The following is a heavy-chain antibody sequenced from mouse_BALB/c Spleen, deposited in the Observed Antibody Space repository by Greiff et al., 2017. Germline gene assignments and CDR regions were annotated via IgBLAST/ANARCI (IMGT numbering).Heavy chain of an antibody. J-gene: IGHJ2*01. V-gene: IGHV3-2*02. Sequence: EVKLQESGPGLVKPSQSLSLTCTVTGYSITSDYAWNWIRQFPGNKLEWMGYISYSGSTSYNPSLKSRISITRDTSKNQFFLQLNSVTTEDTATYYCARNYYYGSSYDHFDYWGQGTTLTVSS. CDR3: ARNYYYGSSYDHFDY. CDR1: GYSITSDYA. CDR2: ISYSGST. D-gene: IGHD1-1*01.